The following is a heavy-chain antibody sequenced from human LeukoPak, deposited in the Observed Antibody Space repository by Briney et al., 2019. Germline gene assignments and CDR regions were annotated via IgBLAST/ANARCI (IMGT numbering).Heavy chain of an antibody. J-gene: IGHJ3*02. CDR3: ARDSSLGSGPLDGFDI. CDR1: GYSISSGYY. V-gene: IGHV4-38-2*02. Sequence: TSETLSLTCAVPGYSISSGYYWGWIRQPPGKGLEFIASIYHSGSTYYNSPLKSRVTISVDTSKDQFSLNLNSVTAADTALYYCARDSSLGSGPLDGFDIWGQGTLVTVSS. D-gene: IGHD3-10*01. CDR2: IYHSGST.